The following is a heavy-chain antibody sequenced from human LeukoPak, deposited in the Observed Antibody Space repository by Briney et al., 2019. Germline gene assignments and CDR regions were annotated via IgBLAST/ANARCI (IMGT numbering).Heavy chain of an antibody. V-gene: IGHV3-23*01. Sequence: GGSLRLSCVASGFTFSNYAMSWVRQAPGMGLEWVSALSGSGTKTYYADSMKGRFTISRDNSKTTLYLQVNSLRAEDTAVYYCAKHPDVGSYYYFQHWGQGTLVTVSS. CDR3: AKHPDVGSYYYFQH. CDR2: LSGSGTKT. D-gene: IGHD3-10*01. J-gene: IGHJ1*01. CDR1: GFTFSNYA.